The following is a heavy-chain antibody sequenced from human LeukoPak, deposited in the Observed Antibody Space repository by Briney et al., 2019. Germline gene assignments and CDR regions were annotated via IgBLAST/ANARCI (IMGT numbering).Heavy chain of an antibody. V-gene: IGHV3-11*01. CDR1: GFIFTDYY. CDR3: ARTNALTDPFDY. CDR2: RSSSGGTI. J-gene: IGHJ4*02. D-gene: IGHD1-1*01. Sequence: GGSLRRSCAASGFIFTDYYMSWIRQAPGKGLEWVAYRSSSGGTIYYADSVRGRFTISRDNAKKSLYLQMHSLRAEDTAVYYCARTNALTDPFDYWGQGTLVTVSS.